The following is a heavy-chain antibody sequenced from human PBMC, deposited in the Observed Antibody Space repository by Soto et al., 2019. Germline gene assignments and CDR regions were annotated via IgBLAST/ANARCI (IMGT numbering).Heavy chain of an antibody. CDR1: GFTFSSYA. CDR3: XXXXXSXCYLPYDY. Sequence: EVQLLESGGGLVQPGGSLRLSCAASGFTFSSYAMSWVRQAPGKGLEWVSAISGSGVSTYYTDSVKGRFTISRDNSKSXXXXXMXXXRAXXXXXXXXXXXXXSXCYLPYDYWGQGTLVTVSS. D-gene: IGHD2-15*01. CDR2: ISGSGVST. J-gene: IGHJ4*02. V-gene: IGHV3-23*01.